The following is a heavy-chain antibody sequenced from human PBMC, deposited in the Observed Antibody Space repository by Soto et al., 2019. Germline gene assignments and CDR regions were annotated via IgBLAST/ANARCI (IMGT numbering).Heavy chain of an antibody. V-gene: IGHV3-30-3*01. CDR2: ISYDGSNK. CDR3: ARDPASGGEPTHFDY. Sequence: QVQLVESGGGVVQPGRSLRLSCAASGFTFSSYAMHWVRQAPGKGLEWVAVISYDGSNKYYADSVKGRFTISRDNSKNTLYLQMNRLRAEDTAVYYCARDPASGGEPTHFDYWGQGTLVTVSS. D-gene: IGHD3-16*01. J-gene: IGHJ4*02. CDR1: GFTFSSYA.